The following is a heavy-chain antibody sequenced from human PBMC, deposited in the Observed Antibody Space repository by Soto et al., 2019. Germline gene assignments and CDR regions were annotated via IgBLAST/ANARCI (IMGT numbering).Heavy chain of an antibody. CDR3: ARDRGSYALDY. CDR2: ISANNGNT. J-gene: IGHJ4*02. V-gene: IGHV1-18*01. CDR1: GYTFTSYG. Sequence: QVQLVQSGAEVKKPGASVKVSCKASGYTFTSYGIIWVRQAPGQGLEWMGWISANNGNTNCTQKLQGRVTMTTDTATSTADTELRSLRSDDTAGYYRARDRGSYALDYWGQGALVTVSS. D-gene: IGHD1-26*01.